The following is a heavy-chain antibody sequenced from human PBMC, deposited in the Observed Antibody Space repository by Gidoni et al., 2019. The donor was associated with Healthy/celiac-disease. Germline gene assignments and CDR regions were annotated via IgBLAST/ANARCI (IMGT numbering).Heavy chain of an antibody. CDR1: GYTFTGYY. CDR3: ARDSGVDTTYGVDY. J-gene: IGHJ4*02. D-gene: IGHD5-18*01. Sequence: QVQLVQSGAEVTKPGASVKVSCKASGYTFTGYYMQWVRQAPGQGLEWMGWTNPKSGGTNDAQKFQARVTMTRDTSISTAYMELSSLRSDDTAVYYCARDSGVDTTYGVDYWGQGTLVTVSS. CDR2: TNPKSGGT. V-gene: IGHV1-2*02.